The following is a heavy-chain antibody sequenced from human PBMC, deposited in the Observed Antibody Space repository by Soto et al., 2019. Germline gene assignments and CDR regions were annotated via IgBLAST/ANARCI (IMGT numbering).Heavy chain of an antibody. D-gene: IGHD3-10*01. CDR2: VSGNGQGI. CDR1: GFTFSSYA. CDR3: AKDRDYPRDYFHY. J-gene: IGHJ4*02. V-gene: IGHV3-23*01. Sequence: EVQLLESGGGLVQPGGSLRLSCAASGFTFSSYAMSWVRQVPGKGLEWVSAVSGNGQGIYYADSVRGRFTISRDNSKNTVFLHMDSLRAEDTAVYYCAKDRDYPRDYFHYWGQGTLVTVSS.